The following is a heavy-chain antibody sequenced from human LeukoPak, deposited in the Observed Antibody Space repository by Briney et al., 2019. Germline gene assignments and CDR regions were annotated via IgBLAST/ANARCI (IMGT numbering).Heavy chain of an antibody. J-gene: IGHJ4*02. CDR1: GNTFNIHY. V-gene: IGHV1-46*02. Sequence: ASLKISCKASGNTFNIHYFHWVRQAPGQGLEWMGIINRGDGITGYAQRFQGRVTLTRDTSTSTAYMELSSLRSEDTAIYYCASEENYGDKYFDSWGQGTVVTVSS. CDR3: ASEENYGDKYFDS. CDR2: INRGDGIT. D-gene: IGHD4-17*01.